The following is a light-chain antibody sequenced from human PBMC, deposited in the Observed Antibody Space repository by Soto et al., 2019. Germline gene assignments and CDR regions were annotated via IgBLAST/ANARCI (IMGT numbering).Light chain of an antibody. V-gene: IGKV3-15*01. CDR1: QNIYSN. CDR3: QQSYSTPPA. CDR2: RAS. J-gene: IGKJ5*01. Sequence: ILMTQSPASLSVSPGERASLSCRASQNIYSNISWYQQRPGQAPRLLIYRASTRATGVPARFSGSGSGTDFTLTISSLQPEDFATYYCQQSYSTPPAFGQGTRLEI.